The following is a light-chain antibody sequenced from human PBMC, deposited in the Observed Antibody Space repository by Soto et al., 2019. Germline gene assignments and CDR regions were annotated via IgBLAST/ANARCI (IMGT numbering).Light chain of an antibody. CDR1: SSNIGAGSD. CDR2: GNN. CDR3: QSYDSSLRGWV. V-gene: IGLV1-40*01. J-gene: IGLJ3*02. Sequence: QSVLTQPPSVSGAPGQRVTISCTGSSSNIGAGSDVHRFQQLPGTAPKLLIYGNNNRPSGVPDRFSGSKSGTSASLAITGLQAEDETDYYCQSYDSSLRGWVFGGGTKLTVL.